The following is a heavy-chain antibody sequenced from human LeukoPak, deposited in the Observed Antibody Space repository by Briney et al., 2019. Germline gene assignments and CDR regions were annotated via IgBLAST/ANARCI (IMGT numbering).Heavy chain of an antibody. CDR3: AKNRDSSDFPRDFDY. D-gene: IGHD3-22*01. V-gene: IGHV3-30*02. Sequence: GGSLRLSCAASRFTFSNYGMHWVRQTPGKGLEWVAFIRHDGSYQQYAGSVKGRFTVSRDNSKDTVYLQMNSLRTEDTAVYYCAKNRDSSDFPRDFDYWGRGTLVTVSS. J-gene: IGHJ4*02. CDR2: IRHDGSYQ. CDR1: RFTFSNYG.